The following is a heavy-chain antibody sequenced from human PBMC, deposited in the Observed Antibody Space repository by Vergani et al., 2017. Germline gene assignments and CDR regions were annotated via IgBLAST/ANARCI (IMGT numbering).Heavy chain of an antibody. CDR3: ARDPILYSGSYSGYFQH. CDR2: IYYSGST. V-gene: IGHV4-59*11. D-gene: IGHD1-26*01. Sequence: QVQLQESGPGLVKPSETLSLTCTVSGGSISSHYWSWIRQPPGKGLEWIGYIYYSGSTNYNPSLKSRVTISVDTSKNQFSLKLSSVTAADTAVYYCARDPILYSGSYSGYFQHWGQGTLVTVSS. J-gene: IGHJ1*01. CDR1: GGSISSHY.